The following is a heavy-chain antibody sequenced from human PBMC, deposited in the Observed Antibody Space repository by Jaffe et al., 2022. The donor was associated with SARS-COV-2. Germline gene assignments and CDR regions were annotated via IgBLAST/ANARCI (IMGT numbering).Heavy chain of an antibody. J-gene: IGHJ4*02. V-gene: IGHV4-59*01. CDR2: IYYSGST. CDR3: ARGLEVPALYYFDY. D-gene: IGHD6-19*01. CDR1: GGSISSYY. Sequence: QVQLQESGPGLVKPSETLSLTCTVSGGSISSYYWSWIRQPPGKGLEWIGYIYYSGSTNYNPSLKSRVTISVDTSKNQFSLKLSSVTAADTAVYYCARGLEVPALYYFDYWGQGTLVTVSS.